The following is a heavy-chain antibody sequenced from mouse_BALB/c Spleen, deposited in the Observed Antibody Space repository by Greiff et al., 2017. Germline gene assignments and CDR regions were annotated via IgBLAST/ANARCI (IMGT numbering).Heavy chain of an antibody. V-gene: IGHV5-9-4*01. CDR2: ISSGGSYT. J-gene: IGHJ2*01. CDR1: GFTFSSYA. CDR3: ARDLSTTVVGGFDY. Sequence: EVQLVESGGGLVKPGGSLKLSCAASGFTFSSYAMSWVRQSPEKRLEWVAEISSGGSYTYYPDTVTGRFTISRDNAKNTLYLEMSSLRSEDTAMYYCARDLSTTVVGGFDYWGQGNTLTVSS. D-gene: IGHD1-1*01.